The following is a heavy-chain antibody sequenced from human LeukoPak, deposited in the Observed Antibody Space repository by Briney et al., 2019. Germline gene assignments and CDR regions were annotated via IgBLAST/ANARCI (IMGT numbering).Heavy chain of an antibody. CDR2: INPNGGGT. V-gene: IGHV1-2*02. Sequence: ASVKVSCKASGYTFTGYYMHWVRQAPGQGLEWMGWINPNGGGTNYAQKFQGRVTMTRDTSISTAYMELSRLRSDDTAVYYCARVPLLSSGRINWFDPWGQGTLVTVSS. CDR1: GYTFTGYY. D-gene: IGHD6-19*01. J-gene: IGHJ5*02. CDR3: ARVPLLSSGRINWFDP.